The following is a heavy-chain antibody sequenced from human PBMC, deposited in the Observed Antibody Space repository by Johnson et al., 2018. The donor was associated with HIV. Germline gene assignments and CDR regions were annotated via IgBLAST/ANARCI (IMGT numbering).Heavy chain of an antibody. CDR3: AKAFEYCRSSMAFDI. Sequence: QVQLVESGGGVVRPGGSLRVSCEASGFTFDDYAMSWVRQPPGKGLEWVALILYDGSNKYYADSVKGRFTISRDNSKNTLSLQMNSLRAEDTAVYYCAKAFEYCRSSMAFDIWGQGTMVTVSS. D-gene: IGHD6-6*01. J-gene: IGHJ3*02. CDR1: GFTFDDYA. V-gene: IGHV3-30-3*01. CDR2: ILYDGSNK.